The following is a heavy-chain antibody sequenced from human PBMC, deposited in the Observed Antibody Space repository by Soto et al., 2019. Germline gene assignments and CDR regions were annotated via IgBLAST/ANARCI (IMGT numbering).Heavy chain of an antibody. J-gene: IGHJ5*02. CDR3: ARSPYSSGLRNWFDP. CDR2: ISYDGSNK. Sequence: PVGSLRLSCAASGFTFSSYAMHWVRQAPGKGLEWVAVISYDGSNKYYADSVKGRSTISRDNSKNTLYLQMNSLRAEDTAVYYCARSPYSSGLRNWFDPWGQGTLVT. V-gene: IGHV3-30-3*01. CDR1: GFTFSSYA. D-gene: IGHD6-19*01.